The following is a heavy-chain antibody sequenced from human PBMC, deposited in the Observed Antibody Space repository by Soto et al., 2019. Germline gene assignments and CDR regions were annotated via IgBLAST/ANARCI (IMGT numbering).Heavy chain of an antibody. CDR3: ARDSLFWSGYSAWFDP. CDR2: ISYDGSNK. V-gene: IGHV3-30-3*01. Sequence: QVQLVESGGGVVQPGRSLRLSCAASEFTFSSYAMHWVRQAPGKGLEWVAVISYDGSNKYYADSVKGRFTISRDNSKNTLYLQMNSLRAEDTAVYYCARDSLFWSGYSAWFDPWGQGTLVTVSS. CDR1: EFTFSSYA. D-gene: IGHD3-3*01. J-gene: IGHJ5*02.